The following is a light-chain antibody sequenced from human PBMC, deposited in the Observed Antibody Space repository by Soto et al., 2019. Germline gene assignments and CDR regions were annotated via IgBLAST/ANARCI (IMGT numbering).Light chain of an antibody. V-gene: IGKV3-20*01. Sequence: ETVLTQSPGTLSLSPGERATLSCRASQSVGGSLAWYQQRPGQAPRLLVYHTSNRATGIPDRFSGSGSGTDFTLTISRLEPEDFAVYYCQEYGTSRTFGQGTKVDI. CDR2: HTS. J-gene: IGKJ1*01. CDR3: QEYGTSRT. CDR1: QSVGGS.